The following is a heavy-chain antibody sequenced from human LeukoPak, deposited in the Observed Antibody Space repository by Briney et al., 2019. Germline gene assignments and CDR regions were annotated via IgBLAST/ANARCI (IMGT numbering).Heavy chain of an antibody. J-gene: IGHJ4*02. Sequence: GGSLRLSCAASGFTVSSNYMSWVRQAPGKGLEWVSVIYSGDSTYYADSVKGRFTISRDNSKNTLYLQMNSLRAEDTAVYYCASMTTVTTLWAYWGQGTLVTVSS. D-gene: IGHD4-17*01. CDR1: GFTVSSNY. CDR3: ASMTTVTTLWAY. CDR2: IYSGDST. V-gene: IGHV3-66*01.